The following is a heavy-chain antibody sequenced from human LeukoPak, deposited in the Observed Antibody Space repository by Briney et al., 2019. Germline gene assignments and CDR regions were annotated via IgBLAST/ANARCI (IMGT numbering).Heavy chain of an antibody. Sequence: GWALRLSCAASGFTFSSYSMNWVRQAPGKGLEWVSSISCSSSYIYYAGSVKGRFNISRDNAKNSLYLQMNSPRAEDTAVYYCASYLGTGSGTTYSYYGMDVWGQGTTVTVSS. CDR3: ASYLGTGSGTTYSYYGMDV. D-gene: IGHD1-1*01. CDR2: ISCSSSYI. J-gene: IGHJ6*02. V-gene: IGHV3-21*01. CDR1: GFTFSSYS.